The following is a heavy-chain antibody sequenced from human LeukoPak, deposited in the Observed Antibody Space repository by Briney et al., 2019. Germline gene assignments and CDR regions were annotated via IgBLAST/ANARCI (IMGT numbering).Heavy chain of an antibody. Sequence: GESLKIPCKGSGYRFNACWIAWVRQMPGKGLEWMGRIDPSDSYTNYSPSFQGHVTISADKSISTAYLQWSSLKASDTAMYYCARQPEGTWFDPWGQGTLVTVSS. J-gene: IGHJ5*02. CDR3: ARQPEGTWFDP. D-gene: IGHD1-1*01. CDR1: GYRFNACW. CDR2: IDPSDSYT. V-gene: IGHV5-10-1*01.